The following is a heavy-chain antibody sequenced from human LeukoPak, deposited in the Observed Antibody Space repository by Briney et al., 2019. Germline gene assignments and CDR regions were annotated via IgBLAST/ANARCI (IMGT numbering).Heavy chain of an antibody. D-gene: IGHD6-19*01. CDR3: ARARSGWYLGQFDY. J-gene: IGHJ4*02. Sequence: GGSLRLSCAASGFTFSSYAMHRVPQAPGKGLEWVAVISYDGSNKYYADSVKGRFTISRDNSKNTLYLQMNSLRAEDTAVYYCARARSGWYLGQFDYWGQGTLVTVSS. CDR1: GFTFSSYA. CDR2: ISYDGSNK. V-gene: IGHV3-30*04.